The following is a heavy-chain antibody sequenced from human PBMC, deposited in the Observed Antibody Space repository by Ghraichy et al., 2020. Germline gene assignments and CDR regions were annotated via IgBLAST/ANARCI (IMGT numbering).Heavy chain of an antibody. Sequence: GGSLRLSCAASGFTFSDYYMSWIRQAPGKGLEWVSYISSSGSTIYYADSVKGRFTISRDNAKNSLYLQMNSLRAEDTAVYYCAREGNDSSGYYRYYYYYGMDVWGQGTTVTVSS. CDR1: GFTFSDYY. CDR2: ISSSGSTI. CDR3: AREGNDSSGYYRYYYYYGMDV. J-gene: IGHJ6*02. V-gene: IGHV3-11*01. D-gene: IGHD3-22*01.